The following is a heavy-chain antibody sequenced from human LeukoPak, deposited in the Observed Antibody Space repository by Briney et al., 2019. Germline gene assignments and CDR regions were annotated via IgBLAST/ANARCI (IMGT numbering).Heavy chain of an antibody. V-gene: IGHV4-31*03. Sequence: PSQTLSLTCTVSGGSISSGGFYWSWIRQHPGKGLEWLGYIYYSGTTYYNPSLKSRVTFSVDTSKNQFSLKLNPVTAADTALYYCARGTTDGYSYGRFDYWGQGTLVIVSS. CDR3: ARGTTDGYSYGRFDY. D-gene: IGHD5-18*01. CDR2: IYYSGTT. CDR1: GGSISSGGFY. J-gene: IGHJ4*02.